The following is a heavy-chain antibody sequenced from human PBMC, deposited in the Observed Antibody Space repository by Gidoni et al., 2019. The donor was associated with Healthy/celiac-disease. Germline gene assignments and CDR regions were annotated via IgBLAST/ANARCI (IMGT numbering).Heavy chain of an antibody. CDR1: GFTFSSYS. CDR3: ARRSGTAYVSGSFLYYYYYYMDV. CDR2: ISSSSRTT. J-gene: IGHJ6*03. V-gene: IGHV3-48*02. Sequence: EVQLVESGGGLVQPGGSLRLSCAASGFTFSSYSMNWVRQAPGKGLEWVSEISSSSRTTYYADSVKGRFIISIDNAKNSLYRQMTSLRNEVTAVYYCARRSGTAYVSGSFLYYYYYYMDVWGKGTTVTVSS. D-gene: IGHD3-10*01.